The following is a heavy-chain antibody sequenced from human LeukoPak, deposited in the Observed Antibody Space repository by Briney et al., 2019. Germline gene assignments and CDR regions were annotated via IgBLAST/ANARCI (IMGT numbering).Heavy chain of an antibody. D-gene: IGHD5-12*01. CDR3: ARSEKRGYSGYFDY. CDR1: GGSITSNNYY. V-gene: IGHV4-39*07. Sequence: SETLSLTCTVSGGSITSNNYYWGWIRQPPGKGLEWIGNIYYGGSTSYNPSLKSRVTISVDTSKNQFSLKLSSVTAADTAVYYCARSEKRGYSGYFDYWGQGTLVTVSS. CDR2: IYYGGST. J-gene: IGHJ4*02.